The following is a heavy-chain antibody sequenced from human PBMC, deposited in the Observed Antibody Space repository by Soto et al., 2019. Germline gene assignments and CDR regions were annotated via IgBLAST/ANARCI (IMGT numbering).Heavy chain of an antibody. Sequence: PGGSLRLSCAASGFTFSSHWMHWVRQVPGKGLVWVSRINTDGSSTSYADSVKGRFTISRDNAKNTLYLQMNSLRAEDTAVYYCARGLWFGELFPGGVDVWGQGTTVTVSS. J-gene: IGHJ6*02. D-gene: IGHD3-10*01. CDR1: GFTFSSHW. CDR2: INTDGSST. V-gene: IGHV3-74*01. CDR3: ARGLWFGELFPGGVDV.